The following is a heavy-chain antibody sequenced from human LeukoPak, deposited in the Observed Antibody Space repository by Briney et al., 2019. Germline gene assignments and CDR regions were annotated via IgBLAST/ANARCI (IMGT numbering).Heavy chain of an antibody. CDR1: GASISDYY. Sequence: SETLSLTCNVSGASISDYYRSWVRQSPEKGLEWIACLYYSGSSHYNPSLRSRVAISGDTSKNQFSLKLTSVTTADTAVYYCARTIRRGWFDLWGRGTLVTVSS. CDR3: ARTIRRGWFDL. CDR2: LYYSGSS. J-gene: IGHJ2*01. V-gene: IGHV4-59*01. D-gene: IGHD2-15*01.